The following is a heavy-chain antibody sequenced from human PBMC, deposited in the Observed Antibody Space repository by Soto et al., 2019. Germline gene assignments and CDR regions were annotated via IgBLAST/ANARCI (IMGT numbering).Heavy chain of an antibody. CDR3: VRGGGGGLFEH. CDR1: GFPFSDYY. V-gene: IGHV3-11*06. J-gene: IGHJ4*02. Sequence: GGSLRLSCATSGFPFSDYYMSWIRQAPGKGLEWLSHISPKSTYRNYADSVKGRFTISRDNTKSSLFLQMNSLGVEDTAVYYCVRGGGGGLFEHWGQGVLVTVSS. D-gene: IGHD2-21*01. CDR2: ISPKSTYR.